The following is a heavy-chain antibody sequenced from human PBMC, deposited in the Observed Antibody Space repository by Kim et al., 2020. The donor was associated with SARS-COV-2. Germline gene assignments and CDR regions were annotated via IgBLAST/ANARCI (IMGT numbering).Heavy chain of an antibody. CDR2: IKSKTDGGTT. CDR1: GFTFSNAW. D-gene: IGHD3-16*02. Sequence: GGSLRLSCAASGFTFSNAWMSWVRQAPGKGLEWVGRIKSKTDGGTTDYAAPVKGRFTISRDDSKNTLYLQMNSLKTEDTAVYYCTTERSDYVWGSYLPFGYWGQGTLVTVSS. CDR3: TTERSDYVWGSYLPFGY. V-gene: IGHV3-15*01. J-gene: IGHJ4*02.